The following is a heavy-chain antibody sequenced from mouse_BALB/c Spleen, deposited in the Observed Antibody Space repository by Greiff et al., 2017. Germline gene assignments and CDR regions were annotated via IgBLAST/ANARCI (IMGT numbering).Heavy chain of an antibody. CDR2: ISSGGSYT. J-gene: IGHJ4*01. CDR1: GFTFSSYA. Sequence: EVQRVESGGGLVKPGGSLKLSCAASGFTFSSYAMSWVRQSPEKRLEWVAEISSGGSYTYYPDTVTGRFTISRDNAKNTLYLEMSSLRSEDTAMYYCARVTTVRYAMDYWGQGTSVTVSS. D-gene: IGHD1-1*01. CDR3: ARVTTVRYAMDY. V-gene: IGHV5-9-4*01.